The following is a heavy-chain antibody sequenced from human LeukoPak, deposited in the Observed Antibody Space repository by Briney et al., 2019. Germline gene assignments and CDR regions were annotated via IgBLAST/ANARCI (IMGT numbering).Heavy chain of an antibody. CDR2: VNHRGDT. CDR1: GGSFTGYY. V-gene: IGHV4-34*01. J-gene: IGHJ4*03. CDR3: ARGPTINETGYFAC. D-gene: IGHD1-1*01. Sequence: SETLSLTCAVYGGSFTGYYWSWIRQSPGKGLQWIAEVNHRGDTNYNPSVKGRVTISVDTSKNQFSLKVTSLTAADTAVYYCARGPTINETGYFACWGQGTRVTVSS.